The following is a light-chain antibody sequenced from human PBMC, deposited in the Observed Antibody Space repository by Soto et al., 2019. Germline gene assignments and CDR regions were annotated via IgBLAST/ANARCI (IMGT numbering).Light chain of an antibody. CDR1: QSVSSN. V-gene: IGKV3-15*01. Sequence: EIVMTKSPATLSVSPGERATLSCRTSQSVSSNLAWYQQKPGQAPRLLIYGASTRATGIPARFSGSGSGTEFTLSIISRQAEDFAFYYCQQYINWSLLTLGGDTEIDIK. CDR3: QQYINWSLLT. CDR2: GAS. J-gene: IGKJ4*01.